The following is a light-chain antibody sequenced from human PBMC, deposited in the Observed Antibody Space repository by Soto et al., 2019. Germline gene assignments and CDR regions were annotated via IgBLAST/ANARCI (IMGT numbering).Light chain of an antibody. V-gene: IGKV3-15*01. CDR2: GAS. Sequence: VMTQSPAALSAYPGAVVTLSGSSSQSVRSNLAWYQQKPGQAPRLLIYGASTRATGLPARFSGSGSGTDFTLTISSLQSEDFAVYYCQQHNTWPPITFGQGTRLEIK. CDR1: QSVRSN. CDR3: QQHNTWPPIT. J-gene: IGKJ5*01.